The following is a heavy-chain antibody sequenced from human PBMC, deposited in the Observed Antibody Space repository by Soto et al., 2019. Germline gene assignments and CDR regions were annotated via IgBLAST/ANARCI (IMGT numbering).Heavy chain of an antibody. CDR3: ARSIGYCSGGSCSYFDY. Sequence: QVQLVQSGAEVKKPGSSVKVSCKASGGTFSSYTISWVRQAPGQGHEWMGRIIPILGIANYAQKFQGRVTITADKSTSTAYMELSSLRSEDTAVYYCARSIGYCSGGSCSYFDYWGQGTLVTVSS. CDR1: GGTFSSYT. J-gene: IGHJ4*02. V-gene: IGHV1-69*02. CDR2: IIPILGIA. D-gene: IGHD2-15*01.